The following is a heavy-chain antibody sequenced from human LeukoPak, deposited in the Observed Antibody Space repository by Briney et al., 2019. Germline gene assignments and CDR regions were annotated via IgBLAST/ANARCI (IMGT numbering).Heavy chain of an antibody. J-gene: IGHJ4*02. CDR2: IYYSGST. Sequence: PSETLSLTCTVSGASINSYYWSWIRQPPGKGLEWIGYIYYSGSTNYNPSLKSRITMSVDTSKDQLSLKLSSVTAADTAVYYCARGSADRNYGHFDYWGQGILVTVSS. CDR1: GASINSYY. CDR3: ARGSADRNYGHFDY. D-gene: IGHD1-14*01. V-gene: IGHV4-59*01.